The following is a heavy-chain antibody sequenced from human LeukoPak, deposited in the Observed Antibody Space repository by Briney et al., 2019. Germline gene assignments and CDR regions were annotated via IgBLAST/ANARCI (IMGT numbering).Heavy chain of an antibody. CDR2: ISAYNGNT. D-gene: IGHD4-17*01. Sequence: GASVKVSCKASGYTFTSYGNRWVRQDPGQGLEWMGWISAYNGNTNYAQKLQARVTMTTHTSTSTAYMELRSLRSDDTAVYYCARGGYDYGLAGWFDPWGQGTLVTVSS. J-gene: IGHJ5*02. CDR1: GYTFTSYG. V-gene: IGHV1-18*04. CDR3: ARGGYDYGLAGWFDP.